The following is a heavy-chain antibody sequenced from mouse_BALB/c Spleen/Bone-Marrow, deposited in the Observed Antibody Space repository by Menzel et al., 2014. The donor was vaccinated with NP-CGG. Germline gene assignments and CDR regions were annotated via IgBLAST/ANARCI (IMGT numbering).Heavy chain of an antibody. D-gene: IGHD2-14*01. V-gene: IGHV1-54*03. CDR3: AREVRRNYAMDY. CDR1: GYAFTNYL. J-gene: IGHJ4*01. Sequence: QVHLQQPGAELVRPGTSVKVSCKASGYAFTNYLIEWVKQRPGQGLEWIGVINPGSGGTNYNEKFKGKATLTADKSSSTAYMQLSSLTSDDSAVYFCAREVRRNYAMDYWGQGTSVTVSS. CDR2: INPGSGGT.